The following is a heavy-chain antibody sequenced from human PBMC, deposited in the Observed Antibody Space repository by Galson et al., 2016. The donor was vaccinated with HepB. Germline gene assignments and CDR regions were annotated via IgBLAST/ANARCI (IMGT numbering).Heavy chain of an antibody. J-gene: IGHJ4*02. Sequence: SLRLSCAASGFTFKSYSMNWVRQAPGTGLEWVSYISTSSSFIFYADSVKGRFTISRDNAKNSLQLQMNSLRAEDTAVYYCARAAGHGHYGSGSRFDYWGQGTLVTVSS. V-gene: IGHV3-21*01. CDR3: ARAAGHGHYGSGSRFDY. CDR2: ISTSSSFI. D-gene: IGHD3-10*01. CDR1: GFTFKSYS.